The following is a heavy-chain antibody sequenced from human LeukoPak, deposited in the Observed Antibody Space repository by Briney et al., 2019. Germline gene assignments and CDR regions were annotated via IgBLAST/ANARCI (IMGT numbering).Heavy chain of an antibody. D-gene: IGHD2-15*01. CDR2: INPNSGGS. CDR1: GYTFTAYY. Sequence: ASVKVSCKASGYTFTAYYMHCGRQAPGQGLEWMGWINPNSGGSTYAQRFQGRVTMTRDTSISTAYMELNSLISDDTAVYYCAASPLLPNPTFDYWRQGTLVTVSS. V-gene: IGHV1-2*02. CDR3: AASPLLPNPTFDY. J-gene: IGHJ4*02.